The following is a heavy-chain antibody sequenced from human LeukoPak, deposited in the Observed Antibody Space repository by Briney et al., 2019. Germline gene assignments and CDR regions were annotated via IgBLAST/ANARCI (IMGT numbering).Heavy chain of an antibody. Sequence: SETLSLTCTVSGGSISGYYWSWIRQPPGKGLEWIGYIYYSGSTNYNPSLKSRVTISVDTSKNQFSLKLSSVTAADTAVYYCARLPQHWGQGSLVTVSS. J-gene: IGHJ1*01. CDR3: ARLPQH. V-gene: IGHV4-59*01. CDR2: IYYSGST. CDR1: GGSISGYY.